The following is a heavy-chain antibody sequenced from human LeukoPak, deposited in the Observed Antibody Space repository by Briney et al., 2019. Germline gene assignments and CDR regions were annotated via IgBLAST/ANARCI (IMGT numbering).Heavy chain of an antibody. CDR3: AGTIAVPVYYFDY. V-gene: IGHV4-59*01. J-gene: IGHJ4*02. CDR2: IYYSGST. CDR1: GGSISSYY. Sequence: SEALSLTCTVSGGSISSYYWSWIRQPPGRGLEWIGYIYYSGSTNYNPSLKSRVAISVDTSKNHFSLKLSSVTAADTALYYCAGTIAVPVYYFDYWGQGILVTVSS. D-gene: IGHD6-19*01.